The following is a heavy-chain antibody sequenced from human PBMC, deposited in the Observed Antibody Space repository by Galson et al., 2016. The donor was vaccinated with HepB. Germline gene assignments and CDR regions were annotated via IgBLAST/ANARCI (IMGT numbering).Heavy chain of an antibody. CDR2: ISWDGTSA. Sequence: SLRLSCAASGFTFDDYAMHWVRQAPGKGLEWVSLISWDGTSAYYADSVKGRFTISRDNTKNSLYLQMNSPRAEDTALYYCAKGKLLWFGELPQDDTFDFWGQGTMVTVSS. CDR1: GFTFDDYA. D-gene: IGHD3-10*01. V-gene: IGHV3-43D*04. J-gene: IGHJ3*01. CDR3: AKGKLLWFGELPQDDTFDF.